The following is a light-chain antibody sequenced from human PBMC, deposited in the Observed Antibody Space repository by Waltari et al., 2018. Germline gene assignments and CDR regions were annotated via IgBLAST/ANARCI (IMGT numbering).Light chain of an antibody. CDR2: RTS. Sequence: DIQMTQSPSSLSTFVGDRVTITCRASQSVDSWLAWYQQKPGKAPNLLIYRTSSLESGVPPRFSGSGFGTEFTLTISSLQPDDFATYYCQQYKTYSRTFGQGTKEEIK. J-gene: IGKJ1*01. CDR1: QSVDSW. CDR3: QQYKTYSRT. V-gene: IGKV1-5*03.